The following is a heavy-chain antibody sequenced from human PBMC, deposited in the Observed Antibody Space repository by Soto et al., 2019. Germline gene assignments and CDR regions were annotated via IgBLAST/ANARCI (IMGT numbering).Heavy chain of an antibody. CDR3: ARDGAIDFDWLFDY. J-gene: IGHJ4*02. CDR2: ISAYNGNT. CDR1: GYTFTSYG. Sequence: VKVSCKASGYTFTSYGISWVRQAPGQGLEWMGWISAYNGNTNYAQKLQGRVTMTTDTSTSTAYMELRSLRSDDTAVYYCARDGAIDFDWLFDYWGQGTLVTVSS. V-gene: IGHV1-18*01. D-gene: IGHD3-9*01.